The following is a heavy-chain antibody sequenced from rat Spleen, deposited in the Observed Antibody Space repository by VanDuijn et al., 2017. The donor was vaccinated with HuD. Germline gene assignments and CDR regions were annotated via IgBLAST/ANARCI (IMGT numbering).Heavy chain of an antibody. D-gene: IGHD1-2*01. CDR1: GFTFSDYY. CDR3: ARPCSRRYVMDA. CDR2: ISTVAGNT. V-gene: IGHV5-25*01. Sequence: EVQLVESGGGLVQSGRSLKLSCAASGFTFSDYYMAWVRQAPTKGLEWVAYISTVAGNTYYRDSVKGRFTISRDNAKSTLYLQMDSLRSEDTATYYCARPCSRRYVMDAWGQGASVTVSS. J-gene: IGHJ4*01.